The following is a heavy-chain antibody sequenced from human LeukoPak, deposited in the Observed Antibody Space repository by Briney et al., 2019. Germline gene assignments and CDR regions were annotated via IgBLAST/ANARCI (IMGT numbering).Heavy chain of an antibody. V-gene: IGHV1-69*04. CDR1: GGSFGSQA. D-gene: IGHD3-16*01. CDR3: AQRLSWLDP. CDR2: IIPILNIP. J-gene: IGHJ5*02. Sequence: SVKVSCKASGGSFGSQAISWLRQAPGQGLEYMGRIIPILNIPNYSQKFQGRVTITADISTNTAYMELRSLISEDTAVYYCAQRLSWLDPWGQGTLVTVSS.